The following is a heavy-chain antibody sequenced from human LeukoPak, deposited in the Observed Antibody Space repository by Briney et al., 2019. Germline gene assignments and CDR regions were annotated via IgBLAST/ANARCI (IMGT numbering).Heavy chain of an antibody. V-gene: IGHV1-2*02. Sequence: ASVKVSCKASGYTFTGYYMHWVRQAPGQGLEWMGWINPNSGGTNYAQKFQGRVTMTRDTSISTAYMELSRLRSDDTAVYYCARDLGDSNYGFGPVYYMDVWGKGTTVTVSS. D-gene: IGHD4-11*01. CDR3: ARDLGDSNYGFGPVYYMDV. J-gene: IGHJ6*03. CDR1: GYTFTGYY. CDR2: INPNSGGT.